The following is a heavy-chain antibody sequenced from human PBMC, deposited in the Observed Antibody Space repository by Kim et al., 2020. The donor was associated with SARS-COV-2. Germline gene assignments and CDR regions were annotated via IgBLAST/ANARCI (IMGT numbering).Heavy chain of an antibody. CDR1: GGSISSYY. J-gene: IGHJ5*02. CDR2: IYYSGST. D-gene: IGHD2-15*01. V-gene: IGHV4-59*01. Sequence: SETLSLTCTVSGGSISSYYWSWIRQPPGKGLEWIGYIYYSGSTNYNPSLKSRVTISVDTSKNQFSLKLSSVTAADTAVYYCAREGGYCSGGSCYSGGLAGFDPWGQGTLVTVSS. CDR3: AREGGYCSGGSCYSGGLAGFDP.